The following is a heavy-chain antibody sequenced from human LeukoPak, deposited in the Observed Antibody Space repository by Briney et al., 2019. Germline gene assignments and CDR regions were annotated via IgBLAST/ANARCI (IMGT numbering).Heavy chain of an antibody. D-gene: IGHD6-19*01. J-gene: IGHJ1*01. Sequence: NPSETLSLTCTVSGDYISSYYWSWIRQPPGKGLEWIGYIYYSGSTNYNPSLKSRVTISVDTSKNQFSLKLSSVTAADTAVYYCARVRSKYSSGLVPFQHWGQGTLVTFSS. CDR3: ARVRSKYSSGLVPFQH. CDR2: IYYSGST. V-gene: IGHV4-59*01. CDR1: GDYISSYY.